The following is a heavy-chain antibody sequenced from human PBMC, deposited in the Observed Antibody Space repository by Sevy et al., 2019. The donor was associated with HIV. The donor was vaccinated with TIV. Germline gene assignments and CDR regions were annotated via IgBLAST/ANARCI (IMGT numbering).Heavy chain of an antibody. CDR2: ISGSGGST. CDR3: AKVRTGILWFGELFHFDY. J-gene: IGHJ4*02. V-gene: IGHV3-23*01. CDR1: GFTFSSYA. D-gene: IGHD3-10*01. Sequence: GGSLRLSCAASGFTFSSYAMSWVRQAPGKGLEWVSAISGSGGSTYYADSVKGRFTISRANSKNTLYLQMNSLRAEDTAVYYCAKVRTGILWFGELFHFDYWGQGTLVTVSS.